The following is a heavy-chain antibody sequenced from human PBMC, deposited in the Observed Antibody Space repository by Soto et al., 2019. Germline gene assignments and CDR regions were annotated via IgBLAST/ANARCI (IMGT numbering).Heavy chain of an antibody. D-gene: IGHD3-3*01. CDR2: INHSGST. CDR3: ARLPLRFLKWLPHPRRENGMDV. Sequence: SETLSLTCAVYGGSFSGYYWSWIRQPPGKGLEWIGEINHSGSTNYNPSFKSRVTISVDTSKNQFSLKLSSVTAADTAVYYCARLPLRFLKWLPHPRRENGMDVWGQGTTVTVSS. J-gene: IGHJ6*02. V-gene: IGHV4-34*01. CDR1: GGSFSGYY.